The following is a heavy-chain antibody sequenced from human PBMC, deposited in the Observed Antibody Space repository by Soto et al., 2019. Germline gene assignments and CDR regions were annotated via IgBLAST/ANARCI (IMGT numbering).Heavy chain of an antibody. CDR2: IIPIFGTA. CDR3: ARAYCGGDCYSPGYYYGMDV. D-gene: IGHD2-21*02. V-gene: IGHV1-69*13. CDR1: GGTFSSYA. Sequence: SVKVSCKASGGTFSSYAISWVRQAPGQGLEWMGGIIPIFGTANYAQKFQGRVTITADESTSTAYMELSSLRSEDTAVYYCARAYCGGDCYSPGYYYGMDVWGQGTTVTV. J-gene: IGHJ6*02.